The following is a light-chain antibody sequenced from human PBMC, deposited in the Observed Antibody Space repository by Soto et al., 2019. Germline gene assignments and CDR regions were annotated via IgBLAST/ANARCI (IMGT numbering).Light chain of an antibody. CDR3: QSYDSSLSGWV. Sequence: QSVLTQPPSVSGAPGQRVTISCTGSSSSIGAGYEAHWYQQLPGTAPKLLIYGNSNRPSGVPDRFSGSKSGTSASLAITGLQAEDEADYYCQSYDSSLSGWVFGGGTKVTVL. CDR2: GNS. J-gene: IGLJ3*02. V-gene: IGLV1-40*01. CDR1: SSSIGAGYE.